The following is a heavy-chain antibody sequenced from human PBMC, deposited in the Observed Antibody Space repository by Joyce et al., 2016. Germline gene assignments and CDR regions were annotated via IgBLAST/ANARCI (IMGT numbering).Heavy chain of an antibody. CDR3: ASHFRGDAFDI. Sequence: QVQLQESGPGLVKPSETLSLTCTVSGGSVSSGSYSWSWIRQPPGKGLEWIGYIYYSESTNYNPSLKSRVTISVDTSKNQFSLTLSSVTAADTAVYYCASHFRGDAFDIWGQGTMVTVSS. CDR2: IYYSEST. V-gene: IGHV4-61*01. D-gene: IGHD3-3*02. J-gene: IGHJ3*02. CDR1: GGSVSSGSYS.